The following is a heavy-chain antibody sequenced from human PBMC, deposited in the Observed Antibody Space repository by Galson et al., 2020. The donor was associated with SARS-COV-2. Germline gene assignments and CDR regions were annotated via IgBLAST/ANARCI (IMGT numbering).Heavy chain of an antibody. Sequence: GGSLRLSCAASGFTFTNYAMHWVRQAPGKGLEWVALISYEGSIKYYADSVKGRFTISRDSSKNTLYLQMNSLSAGDTAVHYCAKRKELFWLGELNQGLDVWGQGTTVTVS. CDR3: AKRKELFWLGELNQGLDV. CDR1: GFTFTNYA. D-gene: IGHD3-10*01. CDR2: ISYEGSIK. J-gene: IGHJ6*02. V-gene: IGHV3-30*18.